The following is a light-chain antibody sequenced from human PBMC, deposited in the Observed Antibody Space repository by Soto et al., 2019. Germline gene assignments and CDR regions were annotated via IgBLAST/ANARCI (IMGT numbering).Light chain of an antibody. J-gene: IGLJ3*02. CDR2: EGS. V-gene: IGLV2-23*01. CDR3: CSYAGSSTWV. Sequence: QSVLTQPASVSGSPGQSITISCTGTSSDVGNYNLVSWYQQHPGKAPKLMIYEGSKRPSGVSNRFSGSKSGITASLTISGLQAEDEADYYCCSYAGSSTWVFGGGTKLTVL. CDR1: SSDVGNYNL.